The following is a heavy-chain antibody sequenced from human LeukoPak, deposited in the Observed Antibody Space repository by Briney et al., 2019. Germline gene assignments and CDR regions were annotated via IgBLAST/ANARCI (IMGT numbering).Heavy chain of an antibody. CDR1: GFTFSSYG. CDR3: ARDSTIFGVVTSVDY. CDR2: TWYDGSNK. D-gene: IGHD3-3*01. Sequence: PGRSLRLSCAASGFTFSSYGMHWVRQAPGKGLEWVAVTWYDGSNKYYADSVKGRFTISRDNSKNTPYLQMNSLRAEDTAVYYCARDSTIFGVVTSVDYWGQGTLVTVSS. V-gene: IGHV3-33*01. J-gene: IGHJ4*02.